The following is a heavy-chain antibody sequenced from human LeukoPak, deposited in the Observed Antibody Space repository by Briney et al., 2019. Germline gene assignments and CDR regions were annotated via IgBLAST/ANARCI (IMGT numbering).Heavy chain of an antibody. CDR3: ARDQRVTGRPDIDY. CDR2: ISSDGSST. V-gene: IGHV3-74*03. Sequence: GESLKISCAASGFTFRNHWMHWVRQTPGKGLVWVSRISSDGSSTTYADSVKGRFTISRDNAKNTLYLQMNNLRAEDTAMYYCARDQRVTGRPDIDYWGQGTLAIVSS. D-gene: IGHD6-6*01. CDR1: GFTFRNHW. J-gene: IGHJ4*02.